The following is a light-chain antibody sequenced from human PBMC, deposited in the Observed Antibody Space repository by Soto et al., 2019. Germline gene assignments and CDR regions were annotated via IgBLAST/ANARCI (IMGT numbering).Light chain of an antibody. CDR2: GAS. Sequence: EIVLTQSPGTLSLSPGERATLSCRASQTISSSFLAWYQQKRGQAPRLLIYGASTKATGVPDRFSGSGSGTVFTLTISELEPEDFAVYYCQHYDWSLTWSFGQGTKVEI. CDR3: QHYDWSLTWS. V-gene: IGKV3-20*01. CDR1: QTISSSF. J-gene: IGKJ1*01.